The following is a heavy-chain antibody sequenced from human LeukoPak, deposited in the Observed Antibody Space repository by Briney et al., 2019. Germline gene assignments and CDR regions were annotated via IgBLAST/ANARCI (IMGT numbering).Heavy chain of an antibody. CDR2: IYYTGTT. V-gene: IGHV4-59*08. Sequence: SETLSLTCTVSSGSITSYYWSWIRQPPGKGLEYIGHIYYTGTTDYNPSLKSRVTISVDTSKNEFSLKLTSVTAADTAVYYCARVNRRASTVTTNYYNYMDVWGKGTTVTVSS. D-gene: IGHD4-17*01. CDR3: ARVNRRASTVTTNYYNYMDV. J-gene: IGHJ6*03. CDR1: SGSITSYY.